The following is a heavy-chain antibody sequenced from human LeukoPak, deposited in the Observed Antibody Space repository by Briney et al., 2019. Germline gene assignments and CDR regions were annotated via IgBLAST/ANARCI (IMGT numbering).Heavy chain of an antibody. J-gene: IGHJ6*04. CDR3: ARDSAGYYYYGMDV. CDR2: IIPIFGTA. V-gene: IGHV1-69*13. Sequence: SVTVSCKASGGTFTSYAISWVRQAPGQGREWMGGIIPIFGTANYAQKFQGRVTITADESTSTAYMELSSLRSEDTAVYYCARDSAGYYYYGMDVWGKGTTVTVSS. D-gene: IGHD3-10*01. CDR1: GGTFTSYA.